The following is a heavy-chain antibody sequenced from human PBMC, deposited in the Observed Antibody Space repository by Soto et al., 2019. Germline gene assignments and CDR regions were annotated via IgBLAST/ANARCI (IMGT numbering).Heavy chain of an antibody. CDR3: ARDYCSSTSCYYP. J-gene: IGHJ5*02. CDR2: ISSSRSNI. V-gene: IGHV3-21*01. CDR1: GFTFSTYS. D-gene: IGHD2-2*01. Sequence: PGGSLRLSCAASGFTFSTYSMNWVRQAPGKGLEWVASISSSRSNIYYADSVKGRFTIARDNAKNSLYLQMNSLRAEDTAVYYCARDYCSSTSCYYPWGQGALVTVSS.